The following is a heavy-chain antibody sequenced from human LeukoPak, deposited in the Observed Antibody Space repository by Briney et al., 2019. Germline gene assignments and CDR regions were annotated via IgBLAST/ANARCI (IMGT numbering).Heavy chain of an antibody. CDR2: INHSGST. V-gene: IGHV4-34*01. D-gene: IGHD2-21*02. CDR3: ARGLSDIVVVTAIPEPWDY. CDR1: GGSFSGYY. Sequence: SETLSLTCAVYGGSFSGYYWSWIRQPPGKGLEWIGEINHSGSTNYNPSLKSRVTISVDTSKNQFSLKLSSVTAADTAVYYCARGLSDIVVVTAIPEPWDYWGQGTLVTVSS. J-gene: IGHJ4*02.